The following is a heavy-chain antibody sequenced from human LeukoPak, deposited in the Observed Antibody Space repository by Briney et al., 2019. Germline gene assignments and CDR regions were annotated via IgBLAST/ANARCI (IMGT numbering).Heavy chain of an antibody. CDR3: ARDLNWAFDI. V-gene: IGHV3-48*02. J-gene: IGHJ3*02. CDR1: GFTFSTYS. CDR2: IRSRTNTI. Sequence: PGGSLRLSCAPSGFTFSTYSMNWVRHAPGKGLEWVSYIRSRTNTIYCADSVKGRFTISTDNAKNSLYLQMNSLRDDDTPVYYCARDLNWAFDIWGQGTMVSVSS.